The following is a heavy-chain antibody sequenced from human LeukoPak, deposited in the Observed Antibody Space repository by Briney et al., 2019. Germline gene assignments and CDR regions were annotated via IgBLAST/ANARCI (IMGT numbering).Heavy chain of an antibody. V-gene: IGHV1-46*01. CDR2: INPSGGST. Sequence: ASVKVSRKASGYTFTSYYMRWVRQAPGQGLEWMGIINPSGGSTSYAQKFQGRVTMTRDTSTSTVYMELSSLRSEDTAVYYCARNLGRDGYNPLGWGQGTLVTVSS. CDR3: ARNLGRDGYNPLG. CDR1: GYTFTSYY. J-gene: IGHJ4*02. D-gene: IGHD5-24*01.